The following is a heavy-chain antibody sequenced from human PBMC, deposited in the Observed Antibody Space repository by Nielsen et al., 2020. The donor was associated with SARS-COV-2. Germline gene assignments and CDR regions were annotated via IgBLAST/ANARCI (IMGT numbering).Heavy chain of an antibody. CDR3: ARGLSDYYYAMDV. D-gene: IGHD6-19*01. CDR2: IYYTRNT. V-gene: IGHV4-59*13. Sequence: GSLRLSCTVSGASINTNYWSWLRQPPGKGLEWIGYIYYTRNTNYNPSLKSRVTISVDTSKNQFSLKLTSVTAADSAVYYCARGLSDYYYAMDVWGQGTTVSVSS. CDR1: GASINTNY. J-gene: IGHJ6*02.